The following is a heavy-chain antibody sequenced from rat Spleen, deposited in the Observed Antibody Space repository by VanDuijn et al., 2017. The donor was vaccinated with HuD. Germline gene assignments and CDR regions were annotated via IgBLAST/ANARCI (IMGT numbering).Heavy chain of an antibody. CDR1: GFTFSDYY. J-gene: IGHJ4*01. CDR2: ISYDGSST. V-gene: IGHV5-29*01. Sequence: EVQLVESDGGLVQPGRSLKLSCAASGFTFSDYYMAWVRQAPTKGLEWVATISYDGSSTYYRDSVKGRFTISRDNAKSTLYLQMDSLRSEDTATYYCARQPTGGVMDAWGQGASVTVSS. D-gene: IGHD1-11*01. CDR3: ARQPTGGVMDA.